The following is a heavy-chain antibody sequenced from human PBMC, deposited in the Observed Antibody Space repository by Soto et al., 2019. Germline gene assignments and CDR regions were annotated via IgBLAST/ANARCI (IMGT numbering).Heavy chain of an antibody. D-gene: IGHD2-2*01. Sequence: ASVKVSCKASGYTFTSYGISWVRQAPGQGLERMGWISAYNGNTNYAQKLQGRVTMTTDTSTSTAYMELRSLRSDDTAVYYCASYLVVPAAGYYYYGMDVWGQGTTVTVSS. V-gene: IGHV1-18*01. J-gene: IGHJ6*02. CDR1: GYTFTSYG. CDR3: ASYLVVPAAGYYYYGMDV. CDR2: ISAYNGNT.